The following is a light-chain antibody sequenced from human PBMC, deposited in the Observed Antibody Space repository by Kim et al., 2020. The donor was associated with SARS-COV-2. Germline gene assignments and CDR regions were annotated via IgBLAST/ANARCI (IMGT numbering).Light chain of an antibody. V-gene: IGLV3-19*01. CDR2: GKN. Sequence: ALGQTVRITCQGDSLRSYYASWYQQKPGQAPVLVIYGKNNRPSGIPDRFSGSSSGNTASLTITGAQAEDGADYYCNSRDSSGNHVVFGGGTQLTVL. CDR1: SLRSYY. CDR3: NSRDSSGNHVV. J-gene: IGLJ2*01.